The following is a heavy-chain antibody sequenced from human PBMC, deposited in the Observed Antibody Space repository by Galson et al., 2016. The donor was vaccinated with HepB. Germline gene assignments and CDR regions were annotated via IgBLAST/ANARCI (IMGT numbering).Heavy chain of an antibody. Sequence: LRLSCAASGFTFSSYAMDWVRQAPGRGLEWVAYISHDESVKHYADSVRGRCTIPRDHTKNTLYLQMTSLRPEDSAVYFCARNDDQGVGGNHGMDVWGQGTTVTVSS. CDR3: ARNDDQGVGGNHGMDV. CDR1: GFTFSSYA. D-gene: IGHD3-16*01. CDR2: ISHDESVK. V-gene: IGHV3-30*14. J-gene: IGHJ6*02.